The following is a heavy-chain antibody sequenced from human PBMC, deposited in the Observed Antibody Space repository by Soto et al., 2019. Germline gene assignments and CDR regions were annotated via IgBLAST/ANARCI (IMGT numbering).Heavy chain of an antibody. CDR2: ILPLFGIA. V-gene: IGHV1-69*17. CDR1: GDIFSSSA. CDR3: ARRGGNEWFDP. J-gene: IGHJ5*02. Sequence: QVQLVQSGAEVKKPGSSVKVSCKASGDIFSSSAISWVRQAPGLGLEWMGGILPLFGIANYAQNFQGRVTITAEKSTGTVYMELRRLRSEDTAVYYCARRGGNEWFDPWGQGTLVTVSS. D-gene: IGHD1-1*01.